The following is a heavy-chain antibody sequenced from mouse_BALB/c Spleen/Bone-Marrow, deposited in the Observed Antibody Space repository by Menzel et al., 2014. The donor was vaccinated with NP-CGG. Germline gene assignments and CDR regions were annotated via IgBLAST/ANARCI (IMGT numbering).Heavy chain of an antibody. CDR3: AFIYYGYAMGY. V-gene: IGHV14-3*02. CDR1: GFNIKDTY. CDR2: IDPANGNT. D-gene: IGHD2-1*01. J-gene: IGHJ4*01. Sequence: EVMLVESGAELVKPGASVKLSCTASGFNIKDTYMHWVKQRPEQSLEWIGRIDPANGNTKYDPKFQGKATITADTSSNTAYLQLSSLTSEDTAVYYCAFIYYGYAMGYWGQGTSVTVSS.